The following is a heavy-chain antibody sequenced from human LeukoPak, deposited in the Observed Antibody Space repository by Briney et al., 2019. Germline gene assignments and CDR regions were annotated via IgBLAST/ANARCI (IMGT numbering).Heavy chain of an antibody. CDR3: ARDPIGYCSGGSCYFDY. CDR1: GFTFNNYG. J-gene: IGHJ4*02. D-gene: IGHD2-15*01. V-gene: IGHV3-30*03. Sequence: GGSLRLSCAASGFTFNNYGMHWVRQAPGKGLEWVAVISYDGSNKYYADSVKGRFTISRDNSKNTLYLQMNSLRAEDTAVYYCARDPIGYCSGGSCYFDYWGQGTLVTVSS. CDR2: ISYDGSNK.